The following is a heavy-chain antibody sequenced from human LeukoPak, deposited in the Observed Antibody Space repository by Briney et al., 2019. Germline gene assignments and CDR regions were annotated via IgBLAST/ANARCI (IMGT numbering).Heavy chain of an antibody. Sequence: PGGSLRLSCAASGFTFSTSSMNWVREAPGKGLEWVSSISISSGGIYYADSVKGRFTISRDNAKNSLYLQMNSLRAEDTAVYYCARDFSSYYYYMDVWGKGTTVTVSS. CDR2: ISISSGGI. CDR3: ARDFSSYYYYMDV. D-gene: IGHD2-2*01. J-gene: IGHJ6*03. V-gene: IGHV3-48*01. CDR1: GFTFSTSS.